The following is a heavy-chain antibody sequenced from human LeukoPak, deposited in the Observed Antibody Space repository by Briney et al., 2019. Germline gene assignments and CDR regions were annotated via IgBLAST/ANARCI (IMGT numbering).Heavy chain of an antibody. CDR2: VSHDGRNQ. CDR1: GFTFSNYA. CDR3: GSVPSARVTIDF. D-gene: IGHD5-24*01. V-gene: IGHV3-30*04. Sequence: PGRSLTLSCAASGFTFSNYAMHWVRQAPGKGLEWVAIVSHDGRNQYYAESVKGPFTISRDSSKNTVSLQMNSLRAGDSALYYCGSVPSARVTIDFWGQGTLVTVSS. J-gene: IGHJ4*02.